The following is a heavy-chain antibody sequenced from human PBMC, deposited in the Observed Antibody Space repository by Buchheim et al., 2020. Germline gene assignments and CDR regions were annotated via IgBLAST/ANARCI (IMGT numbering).Heavy chain of an antibody. J-gene: IGHJ4*02. CDR2: LSGSGGTT. CDR1: GFTFSTYA. D-gene: IGHD2-15*01. V-gene: IGHV3-23*01. CDR3: AKRGEFCSGNRCYDSGFDY. Sequence: EVQLLESGGGLVQPGGSLRLSCAASGFTFSTYAMSWVRQAPGKGLDWVSTLSGSGGTTYYADSVKGRVTISRDSSKSTVCLQMNSLRVEDTAVYYCAKRGEFCSGNRCYDSGFDYWGQGTL.